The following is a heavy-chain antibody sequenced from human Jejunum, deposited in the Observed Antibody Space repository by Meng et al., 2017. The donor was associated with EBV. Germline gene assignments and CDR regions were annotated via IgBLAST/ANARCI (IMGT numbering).Heavy chain of an antibody. D-gene: IGHD2-15*01. Sequence: QVRLQESGPGLLKPSQTLSLTCVVSGGSISGGGYYWSWIRQPPGKGLEWIGYIHYNGATYYNPSLKSRLTMAVDTSKNQFSLKLSSVTAADTAVYYCARVNGYCSEGTCYYLDYWGQGTLVPSPQ. V-gene: IGHV4-30-4*01. J-gene: IGHJ4*02. CDR1: GGSISGGGYY. CDR3: ARVNGYCSEGTCYYLDY. CDR2: IHYNGAT.